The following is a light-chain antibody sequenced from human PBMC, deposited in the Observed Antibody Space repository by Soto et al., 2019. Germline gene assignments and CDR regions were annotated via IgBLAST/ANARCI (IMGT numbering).Light chain of an antibody. J-gene: IGKJ1*01. CDR1: QSISNY. Sequence: DIQMTQSPSTPSASVGDRVTITCRASQSISNYLNWYQQKPGKAPKFLIYAASSLQSGVPSRFSGSGSGTDFTLTISSLQPEDFATYYCQQSYGTPWTFGQGTKV. V-gene: IGKV1-39*01. CDR3: QQSYGTPWT. CDR2: AAS.